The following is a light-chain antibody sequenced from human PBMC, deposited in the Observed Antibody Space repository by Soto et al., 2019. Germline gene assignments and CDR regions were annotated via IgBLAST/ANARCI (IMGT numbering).Light chain of an antibody. CDR3: SSHTTSNTRV. Sequence: QSALTQPASVSGSPGQSIAISCTGTSSDVGAYDFVSWYQQHPDKAPKLLIYEVSNRPSGVSDRFSGSKSVNTATLTISGLQAEDEDDYYCSSHTTSNTRVFGTGTKVTVL. CDR2: EVS. CDR1: SSDVGAYDF. V-gene: IGLV2-14*03. J-gene: IGLJ1*01.